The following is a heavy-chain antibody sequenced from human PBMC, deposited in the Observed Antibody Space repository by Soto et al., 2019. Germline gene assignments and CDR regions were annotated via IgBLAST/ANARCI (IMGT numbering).Heavy chain of an antibody. D-gene: IGHD6-19*01. CDR1: GGSFSGYY. CDR3: ARGREQWLVDAFDI. J-gene: IGHJ3*02. Sequence: PSETLSLTCGVYGGSFSGYYWNWIRQPPGKGLEWIGEINHSGSTKYNPSLKSRVTISVDTSKNQFSLKVRSVTAADTAVYYCARGREQWLVDAFDIWGQGTMVTV. V-gene: IGHV4-34*01. CDR2: INHSGST.